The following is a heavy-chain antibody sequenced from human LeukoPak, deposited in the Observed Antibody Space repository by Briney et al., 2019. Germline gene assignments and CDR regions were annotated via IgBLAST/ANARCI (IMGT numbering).Heavy chain of an antibody. D-gene: IGHD3-22*01. CDR3: ASLPPYYYDSSGIDY. Sequence: ASVKVSCKASGYTFTGYYMHWVRQAPGQGLEWMGWIIPILGIANYAQKFQGRVTITADKSTSTAYMELSSLRSEDTAVYYCASLPPYYYDSSGIDYWGQGTLVTVSS. CDR1: GYTFTGYY. V-gene: IGHV1-69*10. CDR2: IIPILGIA. J-gene: IGHJ4*02.